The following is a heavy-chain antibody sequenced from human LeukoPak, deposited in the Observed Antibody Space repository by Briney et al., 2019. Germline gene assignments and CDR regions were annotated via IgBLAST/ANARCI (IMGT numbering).Heavy chain of an antibody. J-gene: IGHJ6*03. D-gene: IGHD1-26*01. CDR1: GYTFTNNY. V-gene: IGHV1-46*01. CDR3: ARGGGMVAGYMDV. CDR2: INPSGGST. Sequence: ASVKVSCKASGYTFTNNYIHWVRQAPGQGLEWMGIINPSGGSTSYAQKFQGRVTMTRDMSTSTVYMELSSLRSEDTAVYYCARGGGMVAGYMDVWGKGTTVTVSS.